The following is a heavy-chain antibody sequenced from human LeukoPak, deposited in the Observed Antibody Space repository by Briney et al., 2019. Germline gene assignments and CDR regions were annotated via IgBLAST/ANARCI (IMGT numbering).Heavy chain of an antibody. CDR2: ISSSSSYI. D-gene: IGHD1-26*01. J-gene: IGHJ4*02. CDR3: ARGRTESRTSPRGDY. CDR1: GFTFSSYS. Sequence: GGSLRLSCAASGFTFSSYSMNWVRQAPGKGLEWVSSISSSSSYIYYADSVKGRFTISRDNAKNSLYLQMNSLRAEDTAVYYCARGRTESRTSPRGDYWGQGTLVTVSS. V-gene: IGHV3-21*01.